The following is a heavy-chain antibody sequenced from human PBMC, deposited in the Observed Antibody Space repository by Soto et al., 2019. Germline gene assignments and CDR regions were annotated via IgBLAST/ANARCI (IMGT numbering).Heavy chain of an antibody. V-gene: IGHV3-21*04. CDR1: WFTFTRYS. CDR2: ISSTTNYI. D-gene: IGHD2-2*01. CDR3: AKAVPVLPHGGGIVVVPAARPFDY. J-gene: IGHJ4*02. Sequence: GSLRLSCAASWFTFTRYSMNCVRQAPGKGLEWVSSISSTTNYIYYGDSMKGRFTISRDNSKNTLYLQMNSLRAEDTAVYYCAKAVPVLPHGGGIVVVPAARPFDYWGQGTLVTVSS.